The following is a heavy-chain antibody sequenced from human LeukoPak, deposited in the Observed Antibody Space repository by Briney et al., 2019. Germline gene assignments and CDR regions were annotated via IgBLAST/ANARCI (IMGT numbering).Heavy chain of an antibody. Sequence: GGSLRLSCAASGFTFSSYGMHWVRQAPGKGLEWVTFIQYDGSKKYYADSVKGRFTISRDNSKNTLYLEMNSLRAEDTAVYYCAKEEMAASSGIRSDVWGKGTTVTVSS. J-gene: IGHJ6*04. V-gene: IGHV3-30*02. CDR2: IQYDGSKK. CDR1: GFTFSSYG. CDR3: AKEEMAASSGIRSDV. D-gene: IGHD6-13*01.